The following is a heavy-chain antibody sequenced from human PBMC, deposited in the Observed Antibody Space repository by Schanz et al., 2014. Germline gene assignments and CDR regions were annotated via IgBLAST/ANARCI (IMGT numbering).Heavy chain of an antibody. V-gene: IGHV3-11*05. CDR3: AKIERNED. CDR1: GFAVDNYY. J-gene: IGHJ4*02. Sequence: VQLVASGGGLVQPGGSLRLSCAASGFAVDNYYMSCVRQAPGRGLEWVSYVSSSSSYTHYADSVKGRFTISRDNAKNSLYLQMNSLRAEDTAVYFCAKIERNEDWGQGTLVTVSS. D-gene: IGHD1-1*01. CDR2: VSSSSSYT.